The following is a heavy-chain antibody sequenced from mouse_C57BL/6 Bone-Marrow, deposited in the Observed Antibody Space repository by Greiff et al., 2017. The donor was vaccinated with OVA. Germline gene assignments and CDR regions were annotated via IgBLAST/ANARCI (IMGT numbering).Heavy chain of an antibody. CDR3: TTAWLLLLYWYFDV. CDR1: GFNIKDDY. CDR2: IDPENGDT. J-gene: IGHJ1*03. Sequence: EVQLQQSGAELVRPGASVKLSCTASGFNIKDDYMHWVKQRPEQGLEWIGWIDPENGDTEYASKFQGKATITADTSSNTAYLQLSSLTSEDTAVYYCTTAWLLLLYWYFDVWGTGTTVTVSS. D-gene: IGHD1-1*01. V-gene: IGHV14-4*01.